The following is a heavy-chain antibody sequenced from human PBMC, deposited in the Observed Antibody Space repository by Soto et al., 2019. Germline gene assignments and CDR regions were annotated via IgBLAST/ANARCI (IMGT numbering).Heavy chain of an antibody. V-gene: IGHV4-39*01. CDR3: ATLLGSIDNWFDR. D-gene: IGHD2-15*01. CDR2: IYHDGNT. J-gene: IGHJ5*02. Sequence: QLQLQESGPGLVKPSETLSLTCTVSGGSISRSSYYWGWIRQPPGKRLEWIGNIYHDGNTYYNPSIKSRVTVFVATTNNQFSLRLSSVTAANTAVYYCATLLGSIDNWFDRWGQGTLVTVSS. CDR1: GGSISRSSYY.